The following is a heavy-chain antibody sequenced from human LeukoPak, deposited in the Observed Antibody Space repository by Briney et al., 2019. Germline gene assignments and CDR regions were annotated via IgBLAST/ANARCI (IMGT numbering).Heavy chain of an antibody. J-gene: IGHJ4*02. D-gene: IGHD2-2*01. CDR3: AKEIVVVPAANTDY. CDR1: GFTFSSYA. CDR2: ISGSGGST. V-gene: IGHV3-23*01. Sequence: GGSLRLXCAASGFTFSSYAMSWVRQAPGKGLEWVSAISGSGGSTYYADSVKGRFTISRDNSKNTLYLQMNSLRAEDTAVYYCAKEIVVVPAANTDYWGQGTLVTVSS.